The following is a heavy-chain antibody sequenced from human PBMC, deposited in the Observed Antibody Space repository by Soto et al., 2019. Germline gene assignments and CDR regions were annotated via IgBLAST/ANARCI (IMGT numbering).Heavy chain of an antibody. CDR1: GGSFSGYY. CDR2: INHSGST. CDR3: ARGPFRSSSAPSHHYYYGMDV. J-gene: IGHJ6*02. Sequence: SETLSLTCAVYGGSFSGYYWSWIRQPPGKGLEWIEEINHSGSTNYNPSLKSRVTISVDTSKNQFSLKLSSVTAADTAVYYCARGPFRSSSAPSHHYYYGMDVWGQGTTVTVSS. V-gene: IGHV4-34*01. D-gene: IGHD3-22*01.